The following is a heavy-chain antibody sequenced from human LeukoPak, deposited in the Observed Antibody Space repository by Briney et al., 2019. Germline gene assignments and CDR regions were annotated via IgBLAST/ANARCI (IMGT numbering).Heavy chain of an antibody. J-gene: IGHJ5*02. CDR1: GGSISSSSYY. CDR2: IYYSGST. CDR3: AREGIAVAEDWFDP. Sequence: SETLSLTCTVSGGSISSSSYYWGWIRQPPGKGLEWIGSIYYSGSTYYNPSLKSRVTISVDTSKNQFSLKLSSVTAADTAVYYCAREGIAVAEDWFDPWGQGTLVTVSS. V-gene: IGHV4-39*02. D-gene: IGHD6-19*01.